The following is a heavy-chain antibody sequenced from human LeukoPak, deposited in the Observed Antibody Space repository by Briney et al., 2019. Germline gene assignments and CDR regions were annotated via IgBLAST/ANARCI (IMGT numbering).Heavy chain of an antibody. CDR2: ISYDGIKK. Sequence: GGSLRLSCAASGFTFSSYGMHWVRQAPGKGLEWVVVISYDGIKKYYADSVKGRFTISRDNSKNTLYLQMNSLRAEDTAVYYCASERRGYCSSTSCYGFDYWGQGTLVTVSS. CDR3: ASERRGYCSSTSCYGFDY. V-gene: IGHV3-30*03. J-gene: IGHJ4*02. D-gene: IGHD2-2*03. CDR1: GFTFSSYG.